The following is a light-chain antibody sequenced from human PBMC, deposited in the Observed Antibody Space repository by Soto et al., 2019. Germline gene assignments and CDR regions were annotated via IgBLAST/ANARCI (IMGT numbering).Light chain of an antibody. V-gene: IGKV3-20*01. J-gene: IGKJ2*01. CDR1: QSVSSSY. CDR3: QQYGSSPYT. Sequence: EIVLTQSPGTLSLSPGERATLSCRASQSVSSSYLAWYQQKPGQAPRLLIYGASSRATGIPDRFSGSGSGTDFTLTISRLEPEDFAVYYCQQYGSSPYTFCQETKVAIK. CDR2: GAS.